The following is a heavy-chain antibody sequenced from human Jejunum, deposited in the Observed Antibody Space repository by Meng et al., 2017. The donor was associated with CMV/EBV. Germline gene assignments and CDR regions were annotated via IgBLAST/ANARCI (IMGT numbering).Heavy chain of an antibody. J-gene: IGHJ5*02. Sequence: GGSFSGYYWSWIRQPPGKGLEWIGEINHNGGSNYNPSLKSRVTISADASKNQFSLKLASVTAADTAVYYCARGHCSSTRCYSRFDPLGQGTLVTVSS. V-gene: IGHV4-34*01. CDR2: INHNGGS. CDR1: GGSFSGYY. CDR3: ARGHCSSTRCYSRFDP. D-gene: IGHD2-2*02.